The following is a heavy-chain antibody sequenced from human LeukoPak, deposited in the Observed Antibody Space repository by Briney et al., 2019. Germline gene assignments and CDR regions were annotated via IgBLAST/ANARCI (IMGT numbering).Heavy chain of an antibody. CDR3: ARVVGAARPGYYYYYMDV. J-gene: IGHJ6*03. Sequence: PSETLSLTCTVSGASIRSYYWSWIRQPPGKGLEWIGYIYYSGSTNYNPSLKSRVTISVDTSKNQFSLKLSSVTAADTAVYYCARVVGAARPGYYYYYMDVWGKGTTVTVSS. V-gene: IGHV4-59*01. CDR2: IYYSGST. CDR1: GASIRSYY. D-gene: IGHD6-6*01.